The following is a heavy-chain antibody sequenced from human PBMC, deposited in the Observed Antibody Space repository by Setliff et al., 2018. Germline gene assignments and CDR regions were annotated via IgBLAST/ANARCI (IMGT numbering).Heavy chain of an antibody. J-gene: IGHJ4*02. Sequence: PSETLSLTCTVSGGSISTKNYYWGWIRQPPGKGLEWIGNIYCSGGTYYSPSLKSRVTISVDTSENQFSLKLNSVTAADTAVYYCAGGGGWIQLFDYWGLGTQVTVSS. CDR2: IYCSGGT. D-gene: IGHD5-18*01. CDR1: GGSISTKNYY. CDR3: AGGGGWIQLFDY. V-gene: IGHV4-39*01.